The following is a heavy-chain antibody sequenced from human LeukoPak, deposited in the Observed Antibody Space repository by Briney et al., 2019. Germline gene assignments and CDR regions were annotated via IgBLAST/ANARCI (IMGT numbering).Heavy chain of an antibody. CDR1: GFTFRSYG. CDR3: ARGDIVGATTTPFDY. D-gene: IGHD1-26*01. Sequence: GGSLRLSCAASGFTFRSYGMHWVRQAPGKGLEWVAVIWYDGSNQYYADSVKGRFTISRDNSKDTLYLQMNSLRAEDTAVYYCARGDIVGATTTPFDYWGQGTLVTVSS. J-gene: IGHJ4*02. CDR2: IWYDGSNQ. V-gene: IGHV3-33*01.